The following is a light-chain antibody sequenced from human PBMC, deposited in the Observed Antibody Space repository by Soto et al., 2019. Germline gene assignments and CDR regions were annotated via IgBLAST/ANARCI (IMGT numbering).Light chain of an antibody. CDR1: QSISSGY. CDR3: HQYGSSAWT. CDR2: AAS. Sequence: IVLPQSPGTLSLSPGERATLSCRASQSISSGYVAWYQQKPGQAPSLLIYAASSRATGIADRFRGSGSGRDFTLTISRLEPEDFAVYYCHQYGSSAWTFGQGTKVDI. V-gene: IGKV3-20*01. J-gene: IGKJ1*01.